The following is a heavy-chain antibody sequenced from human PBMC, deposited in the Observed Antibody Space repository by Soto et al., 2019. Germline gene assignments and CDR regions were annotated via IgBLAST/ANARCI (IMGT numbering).Heavy chain of an antibody. J-gene: IGHJ4*02. CDR3: SACLDY. CDR1: GFTFSNYW. CDR2: GNQDGSEK. Sequence: PGGALRLSCAASGFTFSNYWMDWVRQAPGKGLEWVANGNQDGSEKHYIDSVKGRFTISRDNAKNSLYLQMSSLTAEDSALYYCSACLDYWGEGTLVTVSS. V-gene: IGHV3-7*01.